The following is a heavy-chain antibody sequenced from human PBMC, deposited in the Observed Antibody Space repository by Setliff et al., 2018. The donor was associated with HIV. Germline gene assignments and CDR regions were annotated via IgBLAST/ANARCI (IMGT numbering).Heavy chain of an antibody. V-gene: IGHV3-48*01. CDR1: GFTFSNFP. CDR3: ARGPGTVTRFYYYYYYMDV. J-gene: IGHJ6*03. CDR2: ISSDAVTRTI. Sequence: GGSLRLSCAVSGFTFSNFPMNWVRQAPGKGLEWVSTISSDAVTRTIYYADSVKGRFTISRDNAKNSLYLQMNSLRAEDTAVYYCARGPGTVTRFYYYYYYMDVWGKGTTVTVSS. D-gene: IGHD4-17*01.